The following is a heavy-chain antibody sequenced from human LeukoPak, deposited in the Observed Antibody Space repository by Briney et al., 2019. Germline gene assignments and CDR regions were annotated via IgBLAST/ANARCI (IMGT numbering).Heavy chain of an antibody. D-gene: IGHD1-1*01. Sequence: SQTLSLTCAISGDSVSSNSAAWNWIRQSPSRGLEWLGGTYYRSKWYTYYAVSVKSRISINRDTSKNQISLQLHSVTPEDTAVYYCARSTGPIDYWGQGTLVTVSS. CDR3: ARSTGPIDY. CDR2: TYYRSKWYT. J-gene: IGHJ4*02. CDR1: GDSVSSNSAA. V-gene: IGHV6-1*01.